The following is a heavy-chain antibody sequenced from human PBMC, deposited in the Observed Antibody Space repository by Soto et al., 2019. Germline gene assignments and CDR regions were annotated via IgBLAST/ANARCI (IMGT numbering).Heavy chain of an antibody. J-gene: IGHJ4*02. V-gene: IGHV4-59*01. CDR3: ARVLSGSSLFDY. CDR1: GGSISSDY. Sequence: SETLSLTCTVSGGSISSDYWSWIRQPPGKGLEWIGYISYSGNTNYNPSLKSLVTISVDTYKKQFSLKLRSVTAADTAVYYCARVLSGSSLFDYWGQGMLVT. CDR2: ISYSGNT. D-gene: IGHD1-26*01.